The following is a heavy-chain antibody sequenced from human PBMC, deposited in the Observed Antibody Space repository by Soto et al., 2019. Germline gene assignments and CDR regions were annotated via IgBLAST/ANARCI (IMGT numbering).Heavy chain of an antibody. V-gene: IGHV3-21*01. CDR2: ISSTTNYI. Sequence: GGSLRLSCAASGFTFTSYSMNWVRQAPGKGLEWVSSISSTTNYIYYADSMKGRFTVSRDNAKNSVYLKMNSLSAEDTALYYCARGSEDLTSNFDYWGQGTLVTVSS. CDR3: ARGSEDLTSNFDY. J-gene: IGHJ4*02. CDR1: GFTFTSYS.